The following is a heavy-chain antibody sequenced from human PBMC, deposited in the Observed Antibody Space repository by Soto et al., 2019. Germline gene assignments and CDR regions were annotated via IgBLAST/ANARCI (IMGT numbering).Heavy chain of an antibody. CDR3: ARDSDGSYSSDY. Sequence: SVNVSCKASGGTFSSYAISWVRQAPGQGLELMGGIIPIFGTANYAQKFQGRVTITAXXXXXXAXMXLXSXRSEXTAVYYCARDSDGSYSSDYWGQGTLVTVSS. J-gene: IGHJ4*02. CDR2: IIPIFGTA. D-gene: IGHD1-26*01. CDR1: GGTFSSYA. V-gene: IGHV1-69*13.